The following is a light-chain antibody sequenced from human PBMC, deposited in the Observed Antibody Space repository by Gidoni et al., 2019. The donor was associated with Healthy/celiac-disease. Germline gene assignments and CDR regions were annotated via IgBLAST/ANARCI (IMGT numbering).Light chain of an antibody. Sequence: EIVLTQSPGTLSLSPVERATLSCRASQSVSSSYLAWYQQKPGQPPRLRIYGASSRATGIPARFSGSGSGTDFTLTISRLEPEDFAVYYCQQYGSSRRTFGQGTKVEIK. V-gene: IGKV3-20*01. CDR3: QQYGSSRRT. CDR1: QSVSSSY. J-gene: IGKJ1*01. CDR2: GAS.